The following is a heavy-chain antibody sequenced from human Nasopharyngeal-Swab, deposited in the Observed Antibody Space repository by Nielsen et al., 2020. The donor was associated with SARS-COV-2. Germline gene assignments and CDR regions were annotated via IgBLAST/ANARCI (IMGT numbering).Heavy chain of an antibody. CDR1: GGSFSGYY. CDR3: ASVVVAATEWYFDL. V-gene: IGHV4-34*01. D-gene: IGHD2-15*01. Sequence: SETLSLTCAVYGGSFSGYYWSWIRQPPGKGLEWIGEINHSGSTNYNPSLKSRVTISVDTSKNQFSLKLSSVTAADTAVYYCASVVVAATEWYFDLWGRGTLVTVSS. J-gene: IGHJ2*01. CDR2: INHSGST.